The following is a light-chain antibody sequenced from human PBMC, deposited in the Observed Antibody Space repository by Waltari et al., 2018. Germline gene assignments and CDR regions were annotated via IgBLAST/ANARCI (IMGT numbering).Light chain of an antibody. V-gene: IGKV2-28*01. CDR3: MQALQTPYT. CDR1: QSLLHSNGYNY. Sequence: DIVMTQSPLSLPVPPGEPASIPCRSRQSLLHSNGYNYLDWYLQKPGQSPQLLIYLGSNRASGVPDRFSGSGSGTDFTLKISRVEAEDVGVYYCMQALQTPYTFGQGTKLEI. CDR2: LGS. J-gene: IGKJ2*01.